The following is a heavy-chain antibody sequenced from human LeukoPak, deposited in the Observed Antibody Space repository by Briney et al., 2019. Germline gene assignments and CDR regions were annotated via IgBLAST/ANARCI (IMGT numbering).Heavy chain of an antibody. CDR3: ARDCGGDCYSGSDY. V-gene: IGHV1-18*01. D-gene: IGHD2-21*02. CDR2: ISAYNGNT. CDR1: GYTFTSYG. Sequence: ASVKVSCMASGYTFTSYGISWVRQAPGQGLEWMGWISAYNGNTNYAQKLQGRVTMTTDTSTSTAYMELRSLRSDDTAVYYCARDCGGDCYSGSDYWGQGTLVTVSS. J-gene: IGHJ4*02.